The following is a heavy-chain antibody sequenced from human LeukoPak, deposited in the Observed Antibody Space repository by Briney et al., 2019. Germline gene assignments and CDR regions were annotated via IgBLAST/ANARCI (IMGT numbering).Heavy chain of an antibody. CDR3: AKRTRGYSYGTLDY. J-gene: IGHJ4*02. D-gene: IGHD5-18*01. CDR1: GFSFSTCA. V-gene: IGHV3-23*01. CDR2: ISGGGDGA. Sequence: PGGSLRLSCAASGFSFSTCAMNWVRQAPGKGLEWVSTISGGGDGALYADSVKGRFTISRDNSKHTLFLQMNSLRAEDTAVYYCAKRTRGYSYGTLDYWGQGTLVTVSS.